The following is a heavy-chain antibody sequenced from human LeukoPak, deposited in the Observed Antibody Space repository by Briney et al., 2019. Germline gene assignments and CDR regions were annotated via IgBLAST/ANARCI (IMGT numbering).Heavy chain of an antibody. J-gene: IGHJ5*01. CDR3: AIKESGGYDWGYCLLQASHPSDS. V-gene: IGHV3-23*01. Sequence: QTGGTLRLSCAASGFTFSSYGMSWVRQAPGKGLEWVSFTSGSGGSIYYADSVKGRFTISRDNSKNTPYLQMNSLRAEDTAVYYWAIKESGGYDWGYCLLQASHPSDS. CDR1: GFTFSSYG. CDR2: TSGSGGSI. D-gene: IGHD5-12*01.